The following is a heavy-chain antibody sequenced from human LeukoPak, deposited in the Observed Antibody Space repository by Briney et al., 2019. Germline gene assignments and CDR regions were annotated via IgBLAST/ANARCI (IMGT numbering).Heavy chain of an antibody. D-gene: IGHD1-26*01. J-gene: IGHJ5*02. CDR2: IHYSGST. CDR1: GGSISSGGYY. V-gene: IGHV4-61*08. Sequence: SETLSLTCTVSGGSISSGGYYWSWIRQHPGKGLEWIGYIHYSGSTNYNPSLKSRVTISVDTSKNQFSLKLSSVTAADTAVYYCARNGAYSGSYLNWFDPWGQGTLVTVSS. CDR3: ARNGAYSGSYLNWFDP.